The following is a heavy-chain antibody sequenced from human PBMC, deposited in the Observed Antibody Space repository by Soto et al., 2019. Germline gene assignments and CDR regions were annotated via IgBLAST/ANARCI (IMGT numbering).Heavy chain of an antibody. CDR2: IKEDGSTK. CDR1: GFQFSSHW. V-gene: IGHV3-7*03. J-gene: IGHJ4*02. D-gene: IGHD3-16*01. Sequence: GGSLRLSCAASGFQFSSHWMNWVRQAPGKGLEWVANIKEDGSTKYYVDSVKGRFTIFRDNTRNTVYLQMDSLRAEDTALYYCAKDWAFDSWGQGTLVTVSS. CDR3: AKDWAFDS.